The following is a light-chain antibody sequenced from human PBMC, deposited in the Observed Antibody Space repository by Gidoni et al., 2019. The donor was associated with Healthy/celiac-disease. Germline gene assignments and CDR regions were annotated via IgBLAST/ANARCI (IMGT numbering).Light chain of an antibody. CDR1: KLGDKY. CDR2: QDS. Sequence: SYELTQPPSVCVSPGQTASITCSGDKLGDKYACWYQQKPGQSPVLVIYQDSKRPSGIPELFSGSNSGNTATLTISGTQAMDEADYYCQAWDSSTVVFGGGTKLTVL. J-gene: IGLJ2*01. V-gene: IGLV3-1*01. CDR3: QAWDSSTVV.